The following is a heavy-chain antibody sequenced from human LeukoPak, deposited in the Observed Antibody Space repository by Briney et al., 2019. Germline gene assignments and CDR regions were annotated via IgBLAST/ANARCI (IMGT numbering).Heavy chain of an antibody. J-gene: IGHJ5*02. Sequence: GGSPRLSCAASGFTFSNYWMIWVRQAPGKGLEWVGNIKQDGSEKRYADSVRGRFTISRDNAQTSLYLQMNSLRAEDTAVYYCARASDPWLQLTWGQGTLVTVSS. V-gene: IGHV3-7*05. D-gene: IGHD5-24*01. CDR2: IKQDGSEK. CDR3: ARASDPWLQLT. CDR1: GFTFSNYW.